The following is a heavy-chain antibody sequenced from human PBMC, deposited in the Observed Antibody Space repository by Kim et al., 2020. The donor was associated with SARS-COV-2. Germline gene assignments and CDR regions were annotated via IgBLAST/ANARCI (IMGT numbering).Heavy chain of an antibody. V-gene: IGHV4-59*01. Sequence: SETLSLTCTVSGGSISSYYWSWIRQPPGKGLEWIGYIYYSGSTNYNPSLKSRVTISVDTSKNQFSLKLSSVTAADTAVYYCARGGITMVRGVIPLFDYWGQGTLVTVSS. J-gene: IGHJ4*02. CDR3: ARGGITMVRGVIPLFDY. CDR2: IYYSGST. D-gene: IGHD3-10*01. CDR1: GGSISSYY.